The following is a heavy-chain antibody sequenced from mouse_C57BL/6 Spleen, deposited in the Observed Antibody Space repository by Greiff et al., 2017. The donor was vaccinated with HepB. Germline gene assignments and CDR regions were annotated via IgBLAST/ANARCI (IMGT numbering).Heavy chain of an antibody. CDR3: IYYDYDRAYYYAMDY. Sequence: VHVKQSGPELVKPGASVKMSCKASGYTFTDYYMHWVKQKPGKGLEWIGEIYPGSGNTYYNEKFKGKATLTADTPSSTAYMQLSSLTSEDSAVYFCGIYYDYDRAYYYAMDYWGQGTSVTVSS. J-gene: IGHJ4*01. CDR1: YTFTDYYM. CDR2: YPGSGNTY. D-gene: IGHD2-4*01. V-gene: IGHV1-83*01.